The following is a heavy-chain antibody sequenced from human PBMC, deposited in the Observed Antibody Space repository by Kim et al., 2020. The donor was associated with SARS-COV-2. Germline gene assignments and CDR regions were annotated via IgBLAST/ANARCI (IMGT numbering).Heavy chain of an antibody. CDR3: ARDSRGGDYDILTGYYTDVSFGPDY. V-gene: IGHV3-33*05. J-gene: IGHJ4*02. D-gene: IGHD3-9*01. CDR2: ISYDGSNK. Sequence: GGSLRLSCAASGFTFSSYGMHWVRQAPGKGLEWVAVISYDGSNKYYADSVKGRFTISRDNSKNTLYLQMNSLRAEDTAVYYCARDSRGGDYDILTGYYTDVSFGPDYWGQGTLVTVSS. CDR1: GFTFSSYG.